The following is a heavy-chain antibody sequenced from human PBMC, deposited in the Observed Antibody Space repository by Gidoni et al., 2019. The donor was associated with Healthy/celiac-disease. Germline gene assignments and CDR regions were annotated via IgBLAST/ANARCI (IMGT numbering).Heavy chain of an antibody. D-gene: IGHD3-22*01. CDR3: ARSNTNYYDSSPARGVDAFDI. CDR1: GGPFSSYA. V-gene: IGHV1-69*02. J-gene: IGHJ3*02. Sequence: QVQLVQSGAEVKKPGSSVKVSCKASGGPFSSYAISWVRQAPGPGLEWMGRIIPILGIANYAQKFQGRVTIPADKSTSTAYMELSSLRSEDTAVYYCARSNTNYYDSSPARGVDAFDIWGQGTMVTVSS. CDR2: IIPILGIA.